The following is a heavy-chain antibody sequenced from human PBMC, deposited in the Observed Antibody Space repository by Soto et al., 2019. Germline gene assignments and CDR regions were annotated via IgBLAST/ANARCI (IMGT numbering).Heavy chain of an antibody. J-gene: IGHJ4*02. Sequence: SETLSLTCAVSGGSISSSSYYWGWIRQPPGKGLEWIGSIYNSGSTYYNPSLKSRVTISVDTSKNQFSLKLSSVTAADTAVYYCARLGYCSSTSCYVLILDYWGQGTLVTVSS. CDR1: GGSISSSSYY. D-gene: IGHD2-2*01. CDR2: IYNSGST. CDR3: ARLGYCSSTSCYVLILDY. V-gene: IGHV4-39*07.